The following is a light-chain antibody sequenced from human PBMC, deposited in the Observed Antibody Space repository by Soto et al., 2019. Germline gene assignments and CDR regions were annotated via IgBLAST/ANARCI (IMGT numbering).Light chain of an antibody. CDR1: QSVSSSY. CDR3: QKYGSSPT. Sequence: EIVLTQSPGTLSLSPGERATLSCRASQSVSSSYLAWYQQKPGQAPRLLIYGASSRAAGIPDRFSGSGSGTDFNLTISRLEPEDFAVYYCQKYGSSPTLGQGTKVDIK. V-gene: IGKV3-20*01. J-gene: IGKJ1*01. CDR2: GAS.